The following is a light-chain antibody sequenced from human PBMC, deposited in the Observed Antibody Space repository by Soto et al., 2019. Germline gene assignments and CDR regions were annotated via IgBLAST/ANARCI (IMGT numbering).Light chain of an antibody. CDR3: QQSFSSRWT. CDR1: QGIITY. V-gene: IGKV1-39*01. Sequence: DIPLPPSPSSLSASVGDRVTLTCRASQGIITYLNWYQQKPGKAPNLLIYSSSTLQSGVPPRFSGSGAGTDFTLTISSLQPEDFATYYCQQSFSSRWTFGQGTKVDIK. J-gene: IGKJ1*01. CDR2: SSS.